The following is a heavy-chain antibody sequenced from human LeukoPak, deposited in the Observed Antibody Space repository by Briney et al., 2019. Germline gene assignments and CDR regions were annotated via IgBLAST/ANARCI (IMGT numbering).Heavy chain of an antibody. CDR3: ARATTGTPNWFDP. V-gene: IGHV4-59*01. CDR1: GGSISGYY. Sequence: QASETLSLTCTVSGGSISGYYWSWIRQPPGKGLEWIGYIYYSGSTNYNPSLKSRVTISVDTSKNQYSLKLSSVTAADTAVYYCARATTGTPNWFDPWGQGTLVTVSS. D-gene: IGHD1-1*01. J-gene: IGHJ5*02. CDR2: IYYSGST.